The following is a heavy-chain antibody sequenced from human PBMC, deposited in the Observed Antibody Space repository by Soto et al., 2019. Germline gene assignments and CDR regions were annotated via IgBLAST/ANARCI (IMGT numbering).Heavy chain of an antibody. D-gene: IGHD2-2*01. CDR2: IHYSGST. J-gene: IGHJ6*02. Sequence: SETLSLTCTVSGGSISSYYWSWTRRSPGKGLEWIGYIHYSGSTKSNPSLKSRVTISVDTSRNQVSLKLSSVTAADSAVYFCARARYQLLHPYYYGMDVWGQGTTVTVSS. CDR1: GGSISSYY. V-gene: IGHV4-59*01. CDR3: ARARYQLLHPYYYGMDV.